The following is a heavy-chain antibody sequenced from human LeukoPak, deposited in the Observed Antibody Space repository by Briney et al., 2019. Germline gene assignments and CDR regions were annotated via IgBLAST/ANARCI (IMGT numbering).Heavy chain of an antibody. CDR3: AKGRDVLRFMEWWA. J-gene: IGHJ5*02. V-gene: IGHV3-53*01. CDR2: IYSGGST. CDR1: GFTVSSNY. Sequence: PGGSLRLSCAASGFTVSSNYMSWVRQAPGKGLEWVSVIYSGGSTYYADSVKGRFTISRDNSKNTLYLQMNSLRAEDTAVYYCAKGRDVLRFMEWWAWGQGTLVTVSS. D-gene: IGHD3-3*01.